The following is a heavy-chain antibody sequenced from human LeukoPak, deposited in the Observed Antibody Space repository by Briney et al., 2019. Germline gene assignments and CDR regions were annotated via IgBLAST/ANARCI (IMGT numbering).Heavy chain of an antibody. V-gene: IGHV3-20*04. CDR1: GFTFDDYG. D-gene: IGHD3-10*01. J-gene: IGHJ4*02. CDR3: ARGSRPHYYGSGSYAVGYYFDY. CDR2: INWNGGST. Sequence: GGSLRLSCAASGFTFDDYGMSWVRQAPGKGLEWVSGINWNGGSTGYADSVKGRFTISRDNAKNSLYLQMTSLRAEDTALYYCARGSRPHYYGSGSYAVGYYFDYWGQGTLVTVSS.